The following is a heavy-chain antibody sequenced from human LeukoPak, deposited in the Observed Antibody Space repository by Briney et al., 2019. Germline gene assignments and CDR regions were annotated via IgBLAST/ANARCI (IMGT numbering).Heavy chain of an antibody. CDR3: ARCKGDYDILTGYYADTNNWFDP. V-gene: IGHV4-39*01. CDR2: IYYSGST. CDR1: GGSISSSSYY. Sequence: SETLSLTCTVSGGSISSSSYYWGWIRQPPGKGLEWIGSIYYSGSTYYNPSLKSRVTISVDTSKNQFSLKLSSVTAADTAVYYCARCKGDYDILTGYYADTNNWFDPWGQGTLVTVSS. J-gene: IGHJ5*02. D-gene: IGHD3-9*01.